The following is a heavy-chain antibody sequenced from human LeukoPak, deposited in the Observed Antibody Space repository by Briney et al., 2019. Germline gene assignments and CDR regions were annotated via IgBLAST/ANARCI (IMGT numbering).Heavy chain of an antibody. J-gene: IGHJ3*02. V-gene: IGHV4-30-4*01. CDR2: ISYSGNT. D-gene: IGHD3-22*01. Sequence: PSETLSLTCTVSGGSISSGDYFCSWIRQPPGKGLEWIGYISYSGNTYYNPSLKSRVSTSVGRSKNQFSLKLSSVTAADTAVYYCARDYYDSTVGHAFDIWGQGTMVTVSS. CDR1: GGSISSGDYF. CDR3: ARDYYDSTVGHAFDI.